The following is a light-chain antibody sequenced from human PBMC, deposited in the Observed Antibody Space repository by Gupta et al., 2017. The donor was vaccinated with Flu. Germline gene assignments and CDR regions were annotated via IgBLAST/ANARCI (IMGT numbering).Light chain of an antibody. J-gene: IGLJ1*01. CDR3: SSYRGSTTLHYV. Sequence: QSALTQPASVSGSPGQSITISCTGTSSDVGSYNYVSWYQLHPGKAPKVMIYEVSNRPSGVSNRFSGSKSGNTASLTISGLQAEDEGDYYCSSYRGSTTLHYVFGTGTKVTVL. V-gene: IGLV2-14*01. CDR2: EVS. CDR1: SSDVGSYNY.